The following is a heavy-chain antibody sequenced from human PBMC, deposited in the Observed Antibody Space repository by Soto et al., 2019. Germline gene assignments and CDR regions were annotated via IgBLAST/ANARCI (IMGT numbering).Heavy chain of an antibody. V-gene: IGHV3-23*01. CDR1: GFTFSSFS. J-gene: IGHJ4*02. Sequence: EVQLLESGGGLVQLGGSLRLSCAASGFTFSSFSLSWVRQAPGKGLEWVSGISGLGGSIYYADSVKGRFTISRDNSKNTLYLQMNSLRAEDTAVYYCSKSNGDTWERYFFDFWGQGTLVTVSS. CDR3: SKSNGDTWERYFFDF. CDR2: ISGLGGSI. D-gene: IGHD1-26*01.